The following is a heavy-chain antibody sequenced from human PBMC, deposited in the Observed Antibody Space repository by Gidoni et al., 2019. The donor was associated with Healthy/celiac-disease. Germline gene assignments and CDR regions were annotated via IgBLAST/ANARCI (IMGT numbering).Heavy chain of an antibody. CDR1: GGPFSSYA. Sequence: QVQLVQSGAEVKKPGSSVKVSCKASGGPFSSYAISWVRQAPGQGLEWMGGIIPIFGTANYAQKFQGRVTITADESTSTAYMELSSLRSEDTAVYYCARARPLLSYYYYGMDVWGQGTTVTVSS. D-gene: IGHD2-21*01. CDR3: ARARPLLSYYYYGMDV. CDR2: IIPIFGTA. V-gene: IGHV1-69*01. J-gene: IGHJ6*02.